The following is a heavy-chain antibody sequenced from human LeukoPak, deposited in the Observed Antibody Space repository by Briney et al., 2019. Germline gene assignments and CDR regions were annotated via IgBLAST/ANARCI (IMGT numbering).Heavy chain of an antibody. D-gene: IGHD2-15*01. V-gene: IGHV3-7*02. CDR3: ARGRYCNGGSCYFDF. Sequence: GGSLRLSCAASGFTFSTYVMTWVRQAPGKGLEWVANIKQDGSETYYVDSVKGRFTISRDNAKNSLYLQMNSLRAEDTAVYYCARGRYCNGGSCYFDFWGQGTLVTVSS. CDR2: IKQDGSET. CDR1: GFTFSTYV. J-gene: IGHJ4*02.